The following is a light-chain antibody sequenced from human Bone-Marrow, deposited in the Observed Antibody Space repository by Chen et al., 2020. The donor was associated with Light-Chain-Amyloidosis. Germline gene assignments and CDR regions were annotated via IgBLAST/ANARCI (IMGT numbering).Light chain of an antibody. CDR1: DLPTKY. Sequence: SYELTHPPSVSASPGQTARITCSGDDLPTKYAYWYQQKPGQAPVLVIHRDTERPSGISERFSGSISGTTAPLTISGVQAEDEADYHCQSADSSGTYEVIFGGGTKLTVL. CDR2: RDT. V-gene: IGLV3-25*03. J-gene: IGLJ2*01. CDR3: QSADSSGTYEVI.